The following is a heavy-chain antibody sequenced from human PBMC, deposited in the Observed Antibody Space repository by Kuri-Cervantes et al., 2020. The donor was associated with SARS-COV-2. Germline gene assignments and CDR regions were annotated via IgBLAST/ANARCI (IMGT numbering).Heavy chain of an antibody. Sequence: GGSLRLSCAASGFDFSLYNMNWVRQAPGKGLEWVSRISRNSNYIDYADSVKGRFTISRDNAKNSLYLQMNSLRAEDTAVYYCARFSGSSSWYPGRYYYYMDVWGKGTTVTVSS. CDR1: GFDFSLYN. CDR3: ARFSGSSSWYPGRYYYYMDV. D-gene: IGHD6-13*01. CDR2: ISRNSNYI. J-gene: IGHJ6*03. V-gene: IGHV3-21*01.